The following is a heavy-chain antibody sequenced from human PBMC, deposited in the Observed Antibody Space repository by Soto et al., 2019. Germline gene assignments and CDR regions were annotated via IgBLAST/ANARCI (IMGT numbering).Heavy chain of an antibody. CDR2: FDPEDGET. J-gene: IGHJ6*02. Sequence: ASVKVSCKVSGYTLTELSMHWVRQAPGKGLEWMGGFDPEDGETIYAQKFQGRVTMTEDTSTDTAYMELSSLRSEDTAVYYCGTSVARPSFYYYYSVMDVGGQGTTVTVSS. V-gene: IGHV1-24*01. D-gene: IGHD2-15*01. CDR1: GYTLTELS. CDR3: GTSVARPSFYYYYSVMDV.